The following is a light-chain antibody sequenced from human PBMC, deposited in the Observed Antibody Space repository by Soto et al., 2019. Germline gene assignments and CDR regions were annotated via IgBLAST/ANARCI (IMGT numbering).Light chain of an antibody. CDR1: QSVTNKY. CDR2: GSS. CDR3: QQYGSSPPYT. J-gene: IGKJ2*01. Sequence: EVVLTQSPGTLSLSPGERATLSCRASQSVTNKYLAWYQQKPGQAPRLLIFGSSDRATGIPDRFSGSGSGTDFTLNISRLEPEDFAVYYCQQYGSSPPYTCGQDQAGDQ. V-gene: IGKV3-20*01.